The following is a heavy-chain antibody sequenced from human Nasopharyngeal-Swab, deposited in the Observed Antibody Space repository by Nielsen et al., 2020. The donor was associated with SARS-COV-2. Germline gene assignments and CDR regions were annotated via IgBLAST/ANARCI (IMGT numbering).Heavy chain of an antibody. CDR3: ARGRYDSSGYLSHFDY. J-gene: IGHJ4*02. V-gene: IGHV4-34*01. D-gene: IGHD3-22*01. CDR2: INHSGST. Sequence: WIRQPPGKGLEWIGEINHSGSTNYNPSLKSRVTISVDTSKNQFSLKLSSVTAADTAVYYCARGRYDSSGYLSHFDYWGQGTLVIVSS.